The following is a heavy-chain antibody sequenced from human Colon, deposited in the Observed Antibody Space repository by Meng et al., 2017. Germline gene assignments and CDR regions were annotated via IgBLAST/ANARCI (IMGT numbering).Heavy chain of an antibody. CDR2: ITPSNGDT. V-gene: IGHV1-46*01. J-gene: IGHJ4*02. D-gene: IGHD6-6*01. Sequence: GPLVQLGAEVKRPGYSVKASCKASGGTCSSYAISWWRQAPGQGLEWMGIITPSNGDTGYAQKFQGRVSMTRDTSTSTVYMELGGLTSEDTAMYYCAREGAASARFFDKWGQGTLVTVPS. CDR3: AREGAASARFFDK. CDR1: GGTCSSYA.